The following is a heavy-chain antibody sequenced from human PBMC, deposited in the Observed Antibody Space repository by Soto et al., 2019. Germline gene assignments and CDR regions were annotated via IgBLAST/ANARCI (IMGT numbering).Heavy chain of an antibody. J-gene: IGHJ5*02. CDR2: IWYDGSNK. D-gene: IGHD2-2*01. CDR1: GFTFSSYG. V-gene: IGHV3-33*01. CDR3: ARDPGGRYCSRTSCYGNNWFDP. Sequence: PGGSMRLSCAASGFTFSSYGMHWVRQAPGKGLEWVAVIWYDGSNKYYADSVKGRFTISRDNSKNTLYLQMNSLRAEDTAVYYCARDPGGRYCSRTSCYGNNWFDPWGQGTLVTV.